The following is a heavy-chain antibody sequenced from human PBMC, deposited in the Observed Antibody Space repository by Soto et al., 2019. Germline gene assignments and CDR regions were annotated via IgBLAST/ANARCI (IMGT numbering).Heavy chain of an antibody. CDR2: ISGSGGST. CDR1: GFTFSSYA. J-gene: IGHJ4*02. D-gene: IGHD4-17*01. CDR3: AKDRMTTVTTHEY. Sequence: EVQLLESGGGLLQPGGSLRVSCAASGFTFSSYAMSWVRQAPGKGLEWVSTISGSGGSTYYADSVKGRFTISRDNSKNTLYLQMNSLSAEDTAVYSCAKDRMTTVTTHEYWGQGTLVTVSS. V-gene: IGHV3-23*01.